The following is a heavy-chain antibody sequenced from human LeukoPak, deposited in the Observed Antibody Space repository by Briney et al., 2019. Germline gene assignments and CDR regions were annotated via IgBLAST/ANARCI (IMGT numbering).Heavy chain of an antibody. CDR2: IKQDGSEI. CDR1: GFTFSSYA. CDR3: ARDENWGSDY. J-gene: IGHJ4*02. D-gene: IGHD3-16*01. V-gene: IGHV3-7*01. Sequence: GGSLRLSCAASGFTFSSYAMSWVRQAPGKGLEWVANIKQDGSEIYYVDSVRGRFTISRDNAKNSLYLQMNSLRAEDTAVYYCARDENWGSDYWGQGVLVTVSS.